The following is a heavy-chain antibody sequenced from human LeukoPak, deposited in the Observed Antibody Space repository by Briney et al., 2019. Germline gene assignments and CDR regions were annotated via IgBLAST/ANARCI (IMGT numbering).Heavy chain of an antibody. CDR2: INHSGST. J-gene: IGHJ4*02. CDR3: ARATGSRASGY. Sequence: PSETLSLTCAVYGGSFSGYYWSWIRQPPGKGLEWIGEINHSGSTNYNPSLKSRVTISVDTSKNQFSLKLSSVTAADTAVYYCARATGSRASGYRGQGTLVTVSS. CDR1: GGSFSGYY. V-gene: IGHV4-34*01. D-gene: IGHD2-15*01.